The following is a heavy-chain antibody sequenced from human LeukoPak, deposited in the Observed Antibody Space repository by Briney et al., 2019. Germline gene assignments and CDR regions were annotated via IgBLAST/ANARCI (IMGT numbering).Heavy chain of an antibody. CDR1: GGSVSSGDYY. J-gene: IGHJ4*02. CDR3: ARHVTTVTFFDF. CDR2: IYNSGST. V-gene: IGHV4-30-4*01. D-gene: IGHD4-11*01. Sequence: TSQTLSLTYAVSGGSVSSGDYYWSWIRQPPGKGLEWIGYIYNSGSTYYNPSLKSRLTISEDTSKNQFSLKLSSVTAADTAVYFCARHVTTVTFFDFWGQGTLVTVSS.